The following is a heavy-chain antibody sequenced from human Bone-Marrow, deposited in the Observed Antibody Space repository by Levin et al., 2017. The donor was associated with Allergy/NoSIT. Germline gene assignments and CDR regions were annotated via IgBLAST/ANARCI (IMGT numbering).Heavy chain of an antibody. CDR1: GFTFSSYA. CDR2: VSGSGGST. D-gene: IGHD6-13*01. CDR3: AKGGAAGVSDWYFDL. V-gene: IGHV3-23*01. Sequence: GGSLRLSCAASGFTFSSYAMSWVRQAPGKGLEWVSAVSGSGGSTYYADSVKGRFTISRDNSKNTLYLQMNSLRAEDTAVYYCAKGGAAGVSDWYFDLWGRGTLVTVSS. J-gene: IGHJ2*01.